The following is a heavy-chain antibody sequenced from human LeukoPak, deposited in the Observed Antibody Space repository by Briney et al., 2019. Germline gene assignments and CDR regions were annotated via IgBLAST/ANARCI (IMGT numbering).Heavy chain of an antibody. V-gene: IGHV4-59*01. CDR3: ARGRSSMVRGYYYYYMDV. CDR2: IYYSGST. J-gene: IGHJ6*03. CDR1: DGSISSYY. Sequence: SETLSLTCTVSDGSISSYYWSWIRQPPGKGPEWIGYIYYSGSTNYNPSLKSRVTISVDTSKNQFSLKLSSVTAADTAVYYCARGRSSMVRGYYYYYMDVWGKGTTVTISS. D-gene: IGHD3-10*01.